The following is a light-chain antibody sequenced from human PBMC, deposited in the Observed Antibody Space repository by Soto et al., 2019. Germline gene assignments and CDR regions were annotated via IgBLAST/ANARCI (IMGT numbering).Light chain of an antibody. CDR1: SSNIGSNY. CDR2: SNN. V-gene: IGLV1-47*02. J-gene: IGLJ1*01. Sequence: QSVLTQPPSASGTPGQRVTISCSGSSSNIGSNYVYWYQQLPGTAPKLLIYSNNQRPSGVPDRFSGSKSGTSASLAISGRRSEDEADYYCAAWDDSLRGYVFGTGTKLTVL. CDR3: AAWDDSLRGYV.